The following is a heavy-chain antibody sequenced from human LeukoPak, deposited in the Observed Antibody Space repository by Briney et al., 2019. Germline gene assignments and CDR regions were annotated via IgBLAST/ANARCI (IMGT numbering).Heavy chain of an antibody. CDR3: ARILTTFDS. Sequence: PSETLSLTCTVSRGSISSSSYYWGWIRQPPGERLEWIGSFYYIGGTYYNPSLEGRVTISADSSKNQFSLKLTSVTAADTALYYCARILTTFDSRGQGTLVTVSS. V-gene: IGHV4-39*01. D-gene: IGHD4-11*01. CDR2: FYYIGGT. J-gene: IGHJ4*02. CDR1: RGSISSSSYY.